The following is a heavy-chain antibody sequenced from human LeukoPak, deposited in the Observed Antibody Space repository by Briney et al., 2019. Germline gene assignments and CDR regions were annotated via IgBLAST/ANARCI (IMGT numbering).Heavy chain of an antibody. CDR3: ARDFTDTAIVTNFDY. D-gene: IGHD5-18*01. CDR2: ISSSSSYI. V-gene: IGHV3-21*01. J-gene: IGHJ4*02. CDR1: GFTFSSYS. Sequence: PGGSLRLSCAASGFTFSSYSMNWVRQAPGKGLEWVSSISSSSSYIYYADSVKGRFTISRDNAKNSLYLQMNSLRAEDTAVYYCARDFTDTAIVTNFDYWGQGTLVTVSS.